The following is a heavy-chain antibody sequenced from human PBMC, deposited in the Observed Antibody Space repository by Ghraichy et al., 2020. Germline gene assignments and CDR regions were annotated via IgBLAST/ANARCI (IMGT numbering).Heavy chain of an antibody. V-gene: IGHV1-18*01. CDR2: ISAYNGNT. J-gene: IGHJ6*03. Sequence: ASVKVSCKASGYTFTSYGISWVRQAPGQGLEWMGWISAYNGNTNYAQKLQGRVTMTTDTSTSTAYMELRSLRSDDTAVYYCARTPGVDSSGYPGFLAPEPADGGVYYYMDVWGKGTTVTVSS. CDR1: GYTFTSYG. CDR3: ARTPGVDSSGYPGFLAPEPADGGVYYYMDV. D-gene: IGHD3-22*01.